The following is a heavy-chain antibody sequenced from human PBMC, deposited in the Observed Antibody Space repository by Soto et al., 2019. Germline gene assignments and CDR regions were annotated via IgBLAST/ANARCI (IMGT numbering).Heavy chain of an antibody. CDR3: ARDPGFYDFWSGYIFDY. Sequence: QVQLVQSGAEVKKPGASVKVSCKASGYTFTSYGISWVRQAPGQGLEWMGWISAYNGNTNYAQQLQGRVTMTTDTATSTAYMELRSLRSDDTAVYYCARDPGFYDFWSGYIFDYWGQGTLVTVSS. J-gene: IGHJ4*02. V-gene: IGHV1-18*04. CDR1: GYTFTSYG. D-gene: IGHD3-3*01. CDR2: ISAYNGNT.